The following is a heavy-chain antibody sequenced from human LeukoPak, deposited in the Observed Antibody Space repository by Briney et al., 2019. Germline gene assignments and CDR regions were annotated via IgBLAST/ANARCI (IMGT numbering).Heavy chain of an antibody. Sequence: GGSLRLSCEASGSGMPFSSYGLHWVRQAPGKGLEWVAIIWYDGSNKYYADSVKGRFTISKGTSKNSLYLQMNSLRAEDTALYYCARDLRAGITGTGGYWGQGTLVTVSS. CDR1: GSGMPFSSYG. D-gene: IGHD1-7*01. CDR2: IWYDGSNK. J-gene: IGHJ4*02. V-gene: IGHV3-33*01. CDR3: ARDLRAGITGTGGY.